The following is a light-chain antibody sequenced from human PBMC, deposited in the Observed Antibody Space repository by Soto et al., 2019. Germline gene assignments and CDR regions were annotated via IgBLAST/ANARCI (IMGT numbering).Light chain of an antibody. CDR3: QQHNNSPLT. Sequence: EIVMTQSPATLSVSPGERATLSCRASQSVSSNLAWYQQKPGQAPTLLVYGASTRATGIPARFSGSGSGTQFTLTISSLQYEDFAVYYCQQHNNSPLTFGGGTKVEIK. CDR1: QSVSSN. J-gene: IGKJ4*01. V-gene: IGKV3-15*01. CDR2: GAS.